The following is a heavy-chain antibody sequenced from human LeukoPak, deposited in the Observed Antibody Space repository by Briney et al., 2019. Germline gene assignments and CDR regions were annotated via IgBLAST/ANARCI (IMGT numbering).Heavy chain of an antibody. CDR3: AKDILAYCGGDCYPFDY. CDR2: INHSGST. V-gene: IGHV4-34*01. Sequence: PSETLSLTCAVYGGSFSGYYWSWIRQPPGKGLEWIGEINHSGSTNYNPSLKSRVTISVDTSKNQFSLKLRSVTAADTAVYYCAKDILAYCGGDCYPFDYWGQGTLVTVSS. D-gene: IGHD2-21*02. J-gene: IGHJ4*02. CDR1: GGSFSGYY.